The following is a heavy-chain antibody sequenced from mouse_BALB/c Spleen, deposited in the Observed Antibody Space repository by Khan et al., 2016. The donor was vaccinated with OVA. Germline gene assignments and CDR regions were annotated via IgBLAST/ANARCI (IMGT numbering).Heavy chain of an antibody. Sequence: VQLKQSGPELMRPGSSVNISCKASGYSFTSYYIHWVKQSHGKSLEWIGDIDHFNGGTDYNQKFKGKATLTVDKSSNTAYMHLSSLTSEDSAVYYCASGTFDYWGQGTLVTVS. D-gene: IGHD4-1*01. V-gene: IGHV1S135*01. J-gene: IGHJ3*01. CDR3: ASGTFDY. CDR1: GYSFTSYY. CDR2: IDHFNGGT.